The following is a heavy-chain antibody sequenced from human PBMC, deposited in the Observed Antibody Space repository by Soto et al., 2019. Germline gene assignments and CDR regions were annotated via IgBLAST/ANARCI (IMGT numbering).Heavy chain of an antibody. CDR2: IIPIFGTA. D-gene: IGHD2-15*01. CDR1: GGTFSSYA. CDR3: SRAGYCSGGSCYGMDV. Sequence: QVQLVQSGAEVKKPGSSGKVSCKASGGTFSSYAISWVRQAPGQGLEWMGGIIPIFGTANYAQKFQGRVTITADESTSTAYMELSRLRSEDTAVYYCSRAGYCSGGSCYGMDVWGQGTTVTVSS. V-gene: IGHV1-69*01. J-gene: IGHJ6*02.